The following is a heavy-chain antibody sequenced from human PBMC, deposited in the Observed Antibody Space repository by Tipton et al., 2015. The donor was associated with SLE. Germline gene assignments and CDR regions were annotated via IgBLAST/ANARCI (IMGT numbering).Heavy chain of an antibody. J-gene: IGHJ2*01. CDR1: GFTFSNYG. CDR3: ARERVGGGIERIWNFDL. Sequence: SLRLSCAASGFTFSNYGMHWVRQAPGKGLEWVAVIWYDGSNKYYADSVKGRFTISRDNSKNTLYLQMNSLRAEDTAVYFCARERVGGGIERIWNFDLWGRGTLVTVSS. CDR2: IWYDGSNK. V-gene: IGHV3-33*08. D-gene: IGHD2-15*01.